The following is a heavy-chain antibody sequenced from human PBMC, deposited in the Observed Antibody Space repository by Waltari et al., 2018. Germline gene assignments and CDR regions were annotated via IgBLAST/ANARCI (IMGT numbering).Heavy chain of an antibody. V-gene: IGHV3-30-3*01. J-gene: IGHJ4*02. CDR2: ISYDGSNK. Sequence: QVQLVESGGSVVQPGRSLRLSCAASGFTFSSYAMHWVRQAPGKGLEWVAVISYDGSNKYYADSVKGRFTISRDNSKNTLYLQMNSLRAEDTAVYYCARAPPPWLLPDYWGQGTLVTVSS. CDR1: GFTFSSYA. D-gene: IGHD3-22*01. CDR3: ARAPPPWLLPDY.